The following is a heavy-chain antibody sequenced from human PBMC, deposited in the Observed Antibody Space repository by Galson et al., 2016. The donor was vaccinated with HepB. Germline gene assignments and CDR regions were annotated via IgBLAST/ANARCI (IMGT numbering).Heavy chain of an antibody. D-gene: IGHD3-16*01. CDR3: ARSDGGYFDY. V-gene: IGHV1-18*04. CDR2: TSGYNGYT. J-gene: IGHJ4*02. Sequence: SVKVSCKASGYTFTSYGISWVRQAPGQGLEWMGWTSGYNGYTSYARNLQDRLTITTSTNTAYMELRSLRRDDTAFYYCARSDGGYFDYWGQGTLVTVSS. CDR1: GYTFTSYG.